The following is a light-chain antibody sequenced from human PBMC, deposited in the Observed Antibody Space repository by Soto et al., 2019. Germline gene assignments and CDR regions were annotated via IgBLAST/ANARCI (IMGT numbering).Light chain of an antibody. CDR3: QQYGTSPT. Sequence: EIVLTQFPGTLSLSPGERATLSCRASLSVTSYLAWYQKKPGQPPRLLIYGAYNRPTGIPDRFSGSGSGTDFALTISRLEPEDFAVYYCQQYGTSPTFGQGTRLEIK. J-gene: IGKJ5*01. CDR1: LSVTSY. V-gene: IGKV3-20*01. CDR2: GAY.